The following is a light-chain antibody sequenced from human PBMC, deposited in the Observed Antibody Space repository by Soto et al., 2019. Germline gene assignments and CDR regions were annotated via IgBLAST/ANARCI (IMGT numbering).Light chain of an antibody. CDR1: QSIGSS. CDR3: QKYNGYSRT. Sequence: DIQMTQSPSTLSASVGDRVTITCRASQSIGSSLAWYQQKPGKAPNLLISDASSLERGVPSRFSGSGSGTEFTLTIRSLQPDDFATYYCQKYNGYSRTFGQGTKVDIK. CDR2: DAS. J-gene: IGKJ1*01. V-gene: IGKV1-5*01.